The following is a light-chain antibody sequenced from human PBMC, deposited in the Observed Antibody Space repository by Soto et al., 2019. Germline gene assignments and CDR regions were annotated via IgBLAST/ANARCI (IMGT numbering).Light chain of an antibody. Sequence: QSALTQPASVSGSPGQSITISCTGTSSDVGGYNYVSWYQQHPGKAPKLMIYEVNYRPSGVSNRFSGSKSGNTASLTISGLQAEDEADDYCSAYTSSSSHYVFGTGTKVTV. V-gene: IGLV2-14*01. CDR3: SAYTSSSSHYV. CDR2: EVN. CDR1: SSDVGGYNY. J-gene: IGLJ1*01.